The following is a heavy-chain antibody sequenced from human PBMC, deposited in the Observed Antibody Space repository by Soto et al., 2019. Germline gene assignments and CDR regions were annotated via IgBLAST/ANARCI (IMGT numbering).Heavy chain of an antibody. D-gene: IGHD3-22*01. CDR3: ARGSSNDRSFGFDY. CDR2: VYSSGYT. V-gene: IGHV4-59*01. CDR1: GGSISSYY. J-gene: IGHJ4*02. Sequence: SETLSLTCTVSGGSISSYYWNWIRQPPGKGLEWIGYVYSSGYTNYHPSLKTRVTMSVDTSKNQFSLTMSSVSAADTAVYYCARGSSNDRSFGFDYWGEGALVTVSS.